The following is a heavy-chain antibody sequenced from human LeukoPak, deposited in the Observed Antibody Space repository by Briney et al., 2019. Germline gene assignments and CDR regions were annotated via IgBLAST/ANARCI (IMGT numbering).Heavy chain of an antibody. Sequence: GGPLRLSCAASGLPLSSHAMTWVRQAPGKGLEWLSRISGSGVSTYYADSVKGRFTISRDNSKNTLYLQMNSLRAAATAVYYCSKGGATPYGSSPFDYWGQGTLVTVSS. CDR2: ISGSGVST. D-gene: IGHD6-6*01. CDR1: GLPLSSHA. V-gene: IGHV3-23*01. J-gene: IGHJ4*02. CDR3: SKGGATPYGSSPFDY.